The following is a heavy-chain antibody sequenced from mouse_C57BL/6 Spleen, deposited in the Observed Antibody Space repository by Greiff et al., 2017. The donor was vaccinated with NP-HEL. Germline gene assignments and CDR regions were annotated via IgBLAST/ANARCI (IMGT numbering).Heavy chain of an antibody. CDR3: ARSYYYGSPWFAY. V-gene: IGHV7-3*01. Sequence: EVQRVESGGGLVQPGGSLSLSCEASGFTFTDYYMSWVRQPPGKALEWLGFIRNKANGYTTEYSASVKGRFTISRDNSQSILYLQMNALRAEDSATYYCARSYYYGSPWFAYWGQGTLVTVSA. D-gene: IGHD1-1*01. CDR2: IRNKANGYTT. J-gene: IGHJ3*01. CDR1: GFTFTDYY.